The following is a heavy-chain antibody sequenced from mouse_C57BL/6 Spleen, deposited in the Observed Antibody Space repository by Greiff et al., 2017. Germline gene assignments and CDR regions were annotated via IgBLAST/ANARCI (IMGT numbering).Heavy chain of an antibody. CDR1: GYAFSSSW. Sequence: QVQLQQSGPELVKPGASVKISCKASGYAFSSSWMNWVKQRPGKGLEWIGRIYPGDGDTNYNGKFKGKATLTADKSSSTAYMQLSSLTSEDSAVYFCARCGTVDYWGQGTTLTVSS. V-gene: IGHV1-82*01. D-gene: IGHD3-3*01. J-gene: IGHJ2*01. CDR3: ARCGTVDY. CDR2: IYPGDGDT.